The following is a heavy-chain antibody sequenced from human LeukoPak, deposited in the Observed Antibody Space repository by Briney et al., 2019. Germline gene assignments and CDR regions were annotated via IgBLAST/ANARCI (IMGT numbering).Heavy chain of an antibody. Sequence: GRSLRLSCAASGFTFSSYAMHWVRQAPGKGLEWVAVISYDGSNKYYADSVKGRFTISRDNSKNTLYLQMNSLRAEDTAVYYCARDGSRGYYYYYYMDVWGKGTTVTVSS. CDR1: GFTFSSYA. J-gene: IGHJ6*03. V-gene: IGHV3-30*01. CDR3: ARDGSRGYYYYYYMDV. CDR2: ISYDGSNK. D-gene: IGHD2-2*01.